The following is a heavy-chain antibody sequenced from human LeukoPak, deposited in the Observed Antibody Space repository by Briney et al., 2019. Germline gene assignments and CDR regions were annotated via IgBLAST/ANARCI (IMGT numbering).Heavy chain of an antibody. CDR1: GFTFSSYT. J-gene: IGHJ4*02. V-gene: IGHV3-30-3*01. CDR3: ATPYTSGWSLYFDN. CDR2: ISHDGGNK. Sequence: QSGGSLRLSCAASGFTFSSYTMHWVRKAPDKGLEGVAVISHDGGNKYYADSVKGRFTISRDNSKNTLYLQMNGLRAEETAMYYCATPYTSGWSLYFDNWGQGTLVTVSS. D-gene: IGHD6-19*01.